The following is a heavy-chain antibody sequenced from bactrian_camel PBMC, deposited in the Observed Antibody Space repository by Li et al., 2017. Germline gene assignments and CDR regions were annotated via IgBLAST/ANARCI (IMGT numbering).Heavy chain of an antibody. CDR1: GFTFSSVY. CDR3: AGDGSVLYWSFY. CDR2: INSGGDKT. D-gene: IGHD1*01. Sequence: VQLVESGGGLVQPGGSLRLSCAASGFTFSSVYMGWVRQAPGKGLEWVSGINSGGDKTYYADSVKGRFTISKDSAKRMLYLQMNNLKPEDTAVYYCAGDGSVLYWSFYWGQGTQVTVS. J-gene: IGHJ4*01. V-gene: IGHV3S40*01.